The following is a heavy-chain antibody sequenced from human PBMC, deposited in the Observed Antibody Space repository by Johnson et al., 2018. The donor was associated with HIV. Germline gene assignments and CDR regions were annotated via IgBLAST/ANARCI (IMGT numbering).Heavy chain of an antibody. CDR1: GFTFSTSG. J-gene: IGHJ3*02. D-gene: IGHD6-19*01. CDR2: IWYDGSNK. V-gene: IGHV3-33*01. Sequence: QVQLVESGGGVVQPGRSLRLSCAASGFTFSTSGMHWVRQAPGKGLEWVAVIWYDGSNKYYVDSVKGRFTISRDNAKNSLYLQMNSLRAEDTAVYYCAGGNSGWYGIDAFDIWGQGTVVTVSS. CDR3: AGGNSGWYGIDAFDI.